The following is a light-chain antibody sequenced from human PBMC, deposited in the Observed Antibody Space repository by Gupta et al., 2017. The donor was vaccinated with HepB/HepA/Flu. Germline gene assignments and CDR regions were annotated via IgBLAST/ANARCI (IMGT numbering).Light chain of an antibody. CDR3: SSYTSSSTPVV. V-gene: IGLV2-14*01. Sequence: SALTHPASVSGSPGPSITIPCTGTSSDVGGYNYVSWYQQDPGKAPKLMIYDVSNRPSGVSNRFSGSKSGNTASLTISGLQAEDGADYYCSSYTSSSTPVVFGGGTKLTVL. CDR1: SSDVGGYNY. CDR2: DVS. J-gene: IGLJ2*01.